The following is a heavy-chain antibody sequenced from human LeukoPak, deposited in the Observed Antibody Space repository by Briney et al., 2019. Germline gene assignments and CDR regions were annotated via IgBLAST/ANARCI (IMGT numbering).Heavy chain of an antibody. J-gene: IGHJ3*02. CDR3: ARDPENLFTMIVHDVFDI. CDR2: IKQDGSEK. D-gene: IGHD3-22*01. Sequence: SGGSLRLSCTASGFTFGDYAMSWVRQAPGKGLEWVANIKQDGSEKYYVDSVKGRFTISRDNAKNSLYLQMNSLRAEDTAVYYCARDPENLFTMIVHDVFDIWGQGTMVTVSS. V-gene: IGHV3-7*01. CDR1: GFTFGDYA.